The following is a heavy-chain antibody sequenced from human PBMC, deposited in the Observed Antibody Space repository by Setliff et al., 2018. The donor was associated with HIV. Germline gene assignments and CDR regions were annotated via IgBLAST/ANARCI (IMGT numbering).Heavy chain of an antibody. J-gene: IGHJ3*01. CDR3: ARGRLATLFGVVVPTVAAFDV. D-gene: IGHD3-3*01. Sequence: TLSLTCAVYGGSFHNYHWTWIRQSPENGLEWIGQITHSGITNYNPSLNSRVTISVDTSKNQFSLNLTFVTAADTALYYCARGRLATLFGVVVPTVAAFDVWGQGTTVTVSS. CDR2: ITHSGIT. CDR1: GGSFHNYH. V-gene: IGHV4-34*01.